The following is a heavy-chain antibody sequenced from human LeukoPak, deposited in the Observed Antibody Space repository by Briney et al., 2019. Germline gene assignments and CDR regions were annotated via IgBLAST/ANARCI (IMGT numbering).Heavy chain of an antibody. J-gene: IGHJ4*02. V-gene: IGHV4-61*01. CDR3: ARAVRGRWLRLEGYFDY. Sequence: PSQTLSLTCTVSGGSVSSGSYYWSWIRQPPGTGLEWIGYIYYSGSTNYNPSLKSRVTISVDTSKNQFSLKLSSVTAADTAVYYCARAVRGRWLRLEGYFDYWGQGTLVTVSS. CDR2: IYYSGST. CDR1: GGSVSSGSYY. D-gene: IGHD5-12*01.